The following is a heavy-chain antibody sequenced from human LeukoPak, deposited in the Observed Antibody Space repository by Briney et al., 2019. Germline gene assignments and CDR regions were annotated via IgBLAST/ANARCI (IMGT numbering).Heavy chain of an antibody. V-gene: IGHV3-21*01. D-gene: IGHD2-2*01. CDR2: ISSSSSYI. Sequence: GGSLRLSCAASGFTFSSYSMNWVRQAQGKGLEWVSSISSSSSYIYYADSVKGRFTISRDNAKNSLYLQMNSLRAEDTAVYYCARDSIVVVPAASDTYYYYMDVWGKGTTVTVSS. CDR3: ARDSIVVVPAASDTYYYYMDV. CDR1: GFTFSSYS. J-gene: IGHJ6*03.